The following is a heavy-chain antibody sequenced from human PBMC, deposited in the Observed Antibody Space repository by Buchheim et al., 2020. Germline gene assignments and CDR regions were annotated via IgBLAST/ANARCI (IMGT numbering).Heavy chain of an antibody. CDR1: GFTVSSNY. Sequence: EVQLVESGGGLVQPGGSLRLSCAASGFTVSSNYMSWVRQAPGKGLEWVSVIYSGGSTYYADSVKGRFTISRDNSKNTLYLQMNSLRAEDTAVYYCARVLRGSYRANYYYYGMDVWGQGTT. V-gene: IGHV3-66*01. D-gene: IGHD1-26*01. CDR3: ARVLRGSYRANYYYYGMDV. J-gene: IGHJ6*02. CDR2: IYSGGST.